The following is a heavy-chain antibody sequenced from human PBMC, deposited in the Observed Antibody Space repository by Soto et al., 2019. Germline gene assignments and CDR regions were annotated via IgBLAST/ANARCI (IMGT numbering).Heavy chain of an antibody. CDR3: ARDTDDYIWGSYRLYYFDY. D-gene: IGHD3-16*02. CDR1: GYTFTSYG. V-gene: IGHV1-18*01. CDR2: ISAYNGNT. J-gene: IGHJ4*02. Sequence: QVQLVQSGAEVKKPGASVKVSCKASGYTFTSYGISWVRQAPGQGLEWMGWISAYNGNTNYAQKLQGRVTMTTDTSTSTAYMELRSLRSDDTAVYYCARDTDDYIWGSYRLYYFDYWGQGTLVIVSS.